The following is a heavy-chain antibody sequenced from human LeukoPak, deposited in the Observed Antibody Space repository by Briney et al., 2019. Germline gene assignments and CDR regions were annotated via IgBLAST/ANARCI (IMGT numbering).Heavy chain of an antibody. J-gene: IGHJ4*02. Sequence: ASVEVSCKASGYSFTGYYMHWVRQAPGQGLEWMGWINPNSGGTNYAQKFQGRVTMTRDTSISTVYMELSSLRSDDAAVYFCATEGGPGLDFWGQGTLVTVSS. CDR2: INPNSGGT. V-gene: IGHV1-2*02. CDR3: ATEGGPGLDF. D-gene: IGHD1-14*01. CDR1: GYSFTGYY.